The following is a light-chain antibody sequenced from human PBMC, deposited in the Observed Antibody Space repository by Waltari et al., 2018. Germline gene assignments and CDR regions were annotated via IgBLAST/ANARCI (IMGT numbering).Light chain of an antibody. CDR2: DAS. Sequence: VLTQSPGTLSVSLGERATLSCRASQSVRLAWYQQKPGQAPRLLIHDASKRAAGIPDRFSGSGSGTDFTLTISRLEPEDFAVYYCQQFDRSPPVTFGGGTKVEIK. CDR1: QSVR. V-gene: IGKV3-20*01. J-gene: IGKJ4*01. CDR3: QQFDRSPPVT.